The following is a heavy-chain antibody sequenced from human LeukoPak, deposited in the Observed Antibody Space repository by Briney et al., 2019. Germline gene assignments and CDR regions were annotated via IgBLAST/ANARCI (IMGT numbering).Heavy chain of an antibody. Sequence: SETLSLTCTVSLGSISSSSYYWGWIRQPPGKGLEWLGSIYYSGSTYYNPSLESRVTISVDTSKNQFSLKLSSVTAADTAVYYCARYLVVPAATMLFDYWGQGTLVTVSS. CDR1: LGSISSSSYY. V-gene: IGHV4-39*01. D-gene: IGHD2-2*01. CDR3: ARYLVVPAATMLFDY. CDR2: IYYSGST. J-gene: IGHJ4*02.